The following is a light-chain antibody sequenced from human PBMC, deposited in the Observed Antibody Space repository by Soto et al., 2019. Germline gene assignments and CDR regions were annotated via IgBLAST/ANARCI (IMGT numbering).Light chain of an antibody. V-gene: IGKV3D-20*02. J-gene: IGKJ1*01. CDR1: QKISSRY. CDR2: GAS. Sequence: EIVLTQSPCTLSLSAGGRATLSWWASQKISSRYLAWYLQKPGKAPRLLIYGASSRATGIPDRFSGSGSGKDFTLNISRLEPEDFAVYYCQQRSNWPREGTFGQGTKVDIK. CDR3: QQRSNWPREGT.